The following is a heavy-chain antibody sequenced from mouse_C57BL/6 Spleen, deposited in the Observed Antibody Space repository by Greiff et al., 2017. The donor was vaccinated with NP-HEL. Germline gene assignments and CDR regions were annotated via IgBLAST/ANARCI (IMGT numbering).Heavy chain of an antibody. CDR2: INPSTGGT. Sequence: VQLQQSGPELVKPGASVKISCKASGYSFTGYYMNWVKQSPEKSLEWIGEINPSTGGTTYIQKFKAKATLTVDKSSSTAYMQLKSLTSEESAVYYCARWGDKGYAMDYWGQGTSVTVSS. CDR1: GYSFTGYY. V-gene: IGHV1-42*01. D-gene: IGHD1-3*01. J-gene: IGHJ4*01. CDR3: ARWGDKGYAMDY.